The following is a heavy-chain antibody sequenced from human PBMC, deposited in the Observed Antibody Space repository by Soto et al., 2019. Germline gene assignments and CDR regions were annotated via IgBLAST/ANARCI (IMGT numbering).Heavy chain of an antibody. V-gene: IGHV3-30-3*01. Sequence: QVQLVESGGGVVQPGRSLRLSCAASGFTFSSYAMHWVRQAPGKGLEWVAVISYDGSNKYYADSVKGRFTISRDNSKNTLYLQMNSLRAEDTAVYYCARGDATVTTKEAFDYWGQGTLVTVSS. CDR3: ARGDATVTTKEAFDY. CDR2: ISYDGSNK. D-gene: IGHD4-4*01. J-gene: IGHJ4*02. CDR1: GFTFSSYA.